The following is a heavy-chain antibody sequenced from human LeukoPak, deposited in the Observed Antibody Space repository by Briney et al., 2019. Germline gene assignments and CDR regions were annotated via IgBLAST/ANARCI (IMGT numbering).Heavy chain of an antibody. D-gene: IGHD7-27*01. CDR1: GFTFSGKI. V-gene: IGHV3-53*01. J-gene: IGHJ4*02. Sequence: GGSLRLSCAASGFTFSGKIMSWVRQAPGKGLEWVSIIHCDGNIHYAGSVKGRFTVSRDNSKNTLFLQMNSLRAEDTAVYYCAKDGGLWVSAHWGDSWGRGTLVTVSS. CDR2: IHCDGNI. CDR3: AKDGGLWVSAHWGDS.